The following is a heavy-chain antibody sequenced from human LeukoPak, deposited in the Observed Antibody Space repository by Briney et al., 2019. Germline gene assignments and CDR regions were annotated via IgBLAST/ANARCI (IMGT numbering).Heavy chain of an antibody. Sequence: GGSLRLSCAASGFTFSNAWMSWVRQAPGKGLEWVSRIKSKTDGGTTDYAAPVKGRFTISRDDSKNTLYLQMNSLKTEDTAVYYCTTGIPGAEDAFDIWGQGTMVTVSS. D-gene: IGHD2-21*01. V-gene: IGHV3-15*01. J-gene: IGHJ3*02. CDR1: GFTFSNAW. CDR2: IKSKTDGGTT. CDR3: TTGIPGAEDAFDI.